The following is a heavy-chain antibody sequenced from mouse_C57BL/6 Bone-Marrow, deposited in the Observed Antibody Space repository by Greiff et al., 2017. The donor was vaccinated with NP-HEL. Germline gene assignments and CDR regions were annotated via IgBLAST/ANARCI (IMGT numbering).Heavy chain of an antibody. D-gene: IGHD2-1*01. Sequence: QVQLQQPGAELVKPGASVKLSCKASGYTFTSYWMQWVKQRPGQGLEWIGEIDPSDSYTNYNQNFKGKATLTVDTSSSTAYMQLSSLTSEDSAVYYCAREGVYGNYWYFDVWGTGTTVTVSS. V-gene: IGHV1-50*01. CDR3: AREGVYGNYWYFDV. CDR1: GYTFTSYW. J-gene: IGHJ1*03. CDR2: IDPSDSYT.